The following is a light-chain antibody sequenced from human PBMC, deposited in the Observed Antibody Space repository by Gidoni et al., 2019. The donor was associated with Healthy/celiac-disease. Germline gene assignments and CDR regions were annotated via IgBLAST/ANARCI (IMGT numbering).Light chain of an antibody. CDR3: CSYAGSYTFWV. J-gene: IGLJ3*02. V-gene: IGLV2-11*01. Sequence: QSALTQPRSVSGSPGQSVTISCTGTSSDVGGYNYVSWYQQQPGKAPKLMIYDVSKRPSGVPDRFSGSKSGNTASLTISGLQAEDEADYYRCSYAGSYTFWVFGGGTKLTVL. CDR1: SSDVGGYNY. CDR2: DVS.